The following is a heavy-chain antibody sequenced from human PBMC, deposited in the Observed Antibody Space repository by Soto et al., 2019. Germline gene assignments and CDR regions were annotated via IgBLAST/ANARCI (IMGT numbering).Heavy chain of an antibody. V-gene: IGHV3-49*03. CDR3: TRDQNSVWPFY. CDR1: GFTFGDYA. CDR2: IRSKAYGGTT. Sequence: HPGGSLRLSCTASGFTFGDYAMSWFRQAPGKGLEWVGFIRSKAYGGTTEYAASVKGRFTISRDDSKSIAYLQMNSLKTEDTAVYYCTRDQNSVWPFYWGQETPVTVSS. D-gene: IGHD1-20*01. J-gene: IGHJ4*02.